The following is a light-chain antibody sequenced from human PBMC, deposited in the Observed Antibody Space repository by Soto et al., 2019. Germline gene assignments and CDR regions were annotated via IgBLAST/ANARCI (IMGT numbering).Light chain of an antibody. CDR2: DAS. V-gene: IGKV1-5*01. CDR3: QQYNSYSWT. J-gene: IGKJ1*01. CDR1: QSISSW. Sequence: DIQMTQSPATLYASVGDTVTITCWASQSISSWLAWYQQKPGKAPKLLIYDASSLESGVPSRFSGTGLGTEFTLTIGSLQPDDFATYYCQQYNSYSWTFGQGTKVDI.